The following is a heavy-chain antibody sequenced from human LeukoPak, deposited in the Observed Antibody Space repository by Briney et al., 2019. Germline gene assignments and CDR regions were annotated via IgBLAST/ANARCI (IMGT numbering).Heavy chain of an antibody. J-gene: IGHJ4*02. Sequence: SVKVSCKASGVTFSTYAISWVRQAPGQGLEWMGRITPVLDIPNYAQKFQGRVTITADKSTTTAYMELSSLRSEDTAVYFCAREVRERGHSYGRYYFDYWGQGTLVTVSS. CDR1: GVTFSTYA. CDR2: ITPVLDIP. CDR3: AREVRERGHSYGRYYFDY. V-gene: IGHV1-69*10. D-gene: IGHD5-18*01.